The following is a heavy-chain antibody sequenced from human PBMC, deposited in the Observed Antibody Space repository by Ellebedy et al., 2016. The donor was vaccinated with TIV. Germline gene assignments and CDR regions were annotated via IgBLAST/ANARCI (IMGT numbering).Heavy chain of an antibody. CDR3: ARDGYNWIPFDN. CDR2: ITANGVDT. CDR1: GFIFNNYT. D-gene: IGHD1-20*01. V-gene: IGHV3-23*01. Sequence: GESLKISXAASGFIFNNYTMSWVRQAPGKGLEWVSAITANGVDTNYVDSVRGRFTISRDNSKNTLSLQLKGLRAEDTALYYCARDGYNWIPFDNWGQGTLVTVSS. J-gene: IGHJ4*02.